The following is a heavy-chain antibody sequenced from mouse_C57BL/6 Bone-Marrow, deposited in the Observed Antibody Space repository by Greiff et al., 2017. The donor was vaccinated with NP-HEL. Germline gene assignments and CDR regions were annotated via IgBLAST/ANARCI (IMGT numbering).Heavy chain of an antibody. CDR3: ASYEYGSSPHWDFDV. D-gene: IGHD1-1*01. CDR1: GYTFTGYW. Sequence: QVQLKESGAELMKPGASVKLSCKATGYTFTGYWMEWVKQRPGHGLEWIGKILPESGSTNYNEKFKSKATFTADKSSSTAYMQLSSLTSEDSAILYCASYEYGSSPHWDFDVGGRGTTVTVSA. J-gene: IGHJ1*03. CDR2: ILPESGST. V-gene: IGHV1-9*01.